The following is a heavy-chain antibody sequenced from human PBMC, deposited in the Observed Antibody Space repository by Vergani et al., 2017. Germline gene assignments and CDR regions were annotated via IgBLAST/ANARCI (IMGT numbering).Heavy chain of an antibody. V-gene: IGHV3-48*01. CDR3: AREEVGQWLNYFDF. CDR2: IGASGDAK. D-gene: IGHD6-19*01. CDR1: GFTFSSHS. J-gene: IGHJ4*02. Sequence: EVYLVESGGDLVQPGGSLRLSYAASGFTFSSHSMNWVRQAPGKGLEWISYIGASGDAKYYSDSVKGRFAISRDNAENSLYLQLSSLRPEDTAVYYCAREEVGQWLNYFDFWGQGTLVTVSS.